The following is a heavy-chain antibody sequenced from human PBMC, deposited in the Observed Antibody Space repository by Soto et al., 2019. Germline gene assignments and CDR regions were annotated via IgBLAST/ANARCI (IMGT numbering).Heavy chain of an antibody. V-gene: IGHV4-30-4*08. Sequence: QVQLQQSGPGLVEPSQNLSLTCAVSGGSISSEYFHWTWIRQSPGKGLEWIGYIHYTGSIMYNPSFKSRLTMAVDTTKNQFSLQLTSVTAADTAVYFCAREDDGGDRDYYGLDVWGQGTTVTVSS. CDR3: AREDDGGDRDYYGLDV. D-gene: IGHD2-21*02. CDR1: GGSISSEYFH. J-gene: IGHJ6*02. CDR2: IHYTGSI.